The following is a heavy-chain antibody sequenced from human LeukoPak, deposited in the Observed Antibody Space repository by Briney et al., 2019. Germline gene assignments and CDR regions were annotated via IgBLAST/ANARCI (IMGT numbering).Heavy chain of an antibody. Sequence: SETLSLTCAVSGGSSSSSNWWNWVRQPPGKGLEWIGEIDHSGRTNYNPSLKSRVTISVDKSKNQISLKLSSVTAADTAVYYCARGGASSIPLDYWGRGTLVTVSS. CDR1: GGSSSSSNW. CDR2: IDHSGRT. D-gene: IGHD1-26*01. CDR3: ARGGASSIPLDY. V-gene: IGHV4-4*02. J-gene: IGHJ4*02.